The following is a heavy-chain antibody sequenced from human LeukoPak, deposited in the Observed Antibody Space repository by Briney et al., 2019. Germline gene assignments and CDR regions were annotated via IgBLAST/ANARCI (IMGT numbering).Heavy chain of an antibody. CDR2: IYYSGST. V-gene: IGHV4-31*03. D-gene: IGHD3-22*01. Sequence: KPSETLSLTCTVSGGSISSGGYYWSWIRQHPGKGLEWIGYIYYSGSTYYNPSLKSRVTISVDTPKNQFSLKLSSVTAADTAVYYCARGSSYYDSSGYHDYWAREPWSPSPQ. J-gene: IGHJ4*02. CDR3: ARGSSYYDSSGYHDY. CDR1: GGSISSGGYY.